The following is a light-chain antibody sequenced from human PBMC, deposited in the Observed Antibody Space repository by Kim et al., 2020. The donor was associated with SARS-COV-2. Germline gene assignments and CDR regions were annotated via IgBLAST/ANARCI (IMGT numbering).Light chain of an antibody. V-gene: IGLV2-11*01. J-gene: IGLJ2*01. CDR2: DVT. CDR1: SSDVGVSNF. CDR3: CSYSESSVI. Sequence: PGQSVAISCTGISSDVGVSNFVSWYQHHPGKAPKLMIYDVTKRPSGVPDRFSGSKSGNTASLTISGLQDEDDADYFCCSYSESSVIFGGGTQLTVL.